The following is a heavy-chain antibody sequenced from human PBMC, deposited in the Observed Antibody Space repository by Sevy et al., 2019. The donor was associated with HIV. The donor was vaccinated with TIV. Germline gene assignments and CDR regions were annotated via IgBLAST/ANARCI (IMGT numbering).Heavy chain of an antibody. D-gene: IGHD2-21*02. CDR1: GYTFTSYG. CDR2: ISAYNGNT. J-gene: IGHJ4*02. Sequence: ASVKVSCKACGYTFTSYGISWVRQAPGQGLEWMGWISAYNGNTNYAQKLQGRVTMTTDTSTSTAYMELRSLRSDDTAVYYCARDLGGYGGNSIDYWGQGPLVTVSS. V-gene: IGHV1-18*01. CDR3: ARDLGGYGGNSIDY.